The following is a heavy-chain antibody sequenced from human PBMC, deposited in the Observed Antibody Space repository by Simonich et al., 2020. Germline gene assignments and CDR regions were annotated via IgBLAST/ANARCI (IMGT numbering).Heavy chain of an antibody. D-gene: IGHD3-22*01. V-gene: IGHV1-24*01. CDR2: FDPDDGET. CDR1: GYTLTEFS. Sequence: QVQLVQSGAEVKKPGASVKVSCKVSGYTLTEFSMHWVRQAPGKGLELRGGFDPDDGETTYAQSCQGRVTMTEDTSTDTAYMELSSLRSEDTAVYYCATVSYYDSSGYRLDYWGQGTLVTVSS. J-gene: IGHJ4*02. CDR3: ATVSYYDSSGYRLDY.